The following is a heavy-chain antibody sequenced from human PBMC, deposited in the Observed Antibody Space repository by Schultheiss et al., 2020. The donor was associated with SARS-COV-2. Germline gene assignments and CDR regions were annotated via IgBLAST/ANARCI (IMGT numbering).Heavy chain of an antibody. CDR2: IYTSGST. CDR3: ARQEKQWLHYYYYGMDV. Sequence: SQTLSLTCAVYGGSFSDSYWTWIRQPPGKGLEWIGRIYTSGSTNYNPSLKSRVTISVDTSKNQFSLKLSSVTAADTAVYYCARQEKQWLHYYYYGMDVWGQGTTVTVSS. J-gene: IGHJ6*02. V-gene: IGHV4-59*10. CDR1: GGSFSDSY. D-gene: IGHD6-19*01.